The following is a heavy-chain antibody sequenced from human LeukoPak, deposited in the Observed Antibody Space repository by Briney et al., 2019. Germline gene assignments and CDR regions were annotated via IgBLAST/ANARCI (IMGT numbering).Heavy chain of an antibody. Sequence: GASVKVSCKVSGYTLTELSMHWVRQAPGKGLEWMGGFDPEDGETIYAQKFQGRVTMTEDTSTDTAYMELSSLRSEDTAVYYCATGPGRFYYYYMDVWGKGTTVTVSS. V-gene: IGHV1-24*01. CDR2: FDPEDGET. J-gene: IGHJ6*03. CDR1: GYTLTELS. D-gene: IGHD3-16*01. CDR3: ATGPGRFYYYYMDV.